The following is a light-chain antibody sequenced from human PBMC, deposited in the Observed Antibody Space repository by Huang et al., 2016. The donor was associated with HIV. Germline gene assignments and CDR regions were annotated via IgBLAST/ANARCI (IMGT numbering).Light chain of an antibody. Sequence: QLTQSPSSLSASIGDRVTIACRASHEINTYLAWYQQKPGRAPKLLIYDASTLQTGVPSRFRGFGSGTAFSLTITRLQPDDFAVYYCQQLSAYPLSFGPGTTVD. CDR3: QQLSAYPLS. J-gene: IGKJ3*01. CDR1: HEINTY. CDR2: DAS. V-gene: IGKV1-9*01.